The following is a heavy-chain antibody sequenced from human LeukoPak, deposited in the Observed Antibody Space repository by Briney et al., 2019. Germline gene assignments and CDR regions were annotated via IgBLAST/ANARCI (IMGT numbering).Heavy chain of an antibody. CDR1: GYTFSDHY. CDR2: INPNSGST. CDR3: ARDWDSSGYQGY. J-gene: IGHJ4*02. D-gene: IGHD3-22*01. Sequence: ASVKVSCKASGYTFSDHYMHWVRQAPGQGLEWMGWINPNSGSTNYAQKFQGRVTMTRDTSISTAYMELSRLRSDETAVYYCARDWDSSGYQGYWGQGTLVTVSS. V-gene: IGHV1-2*02.